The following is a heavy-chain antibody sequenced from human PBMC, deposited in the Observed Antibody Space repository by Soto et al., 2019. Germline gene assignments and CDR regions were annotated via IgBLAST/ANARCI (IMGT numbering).Heavy chain of an antibody. Sequence: ASVKVSCKASGYTFTSYDINWVRQARGQRLEWIGRIDASSGNTNYAQKFQDRVTMTRDTSTSTAYMELSSLRSEDTAVYYCARERPAIYSSSWSYYYGMDVWGQGTTVTVSS. J-gene: IGHJ6*02. CDR2: IDASSGNT. CDR1: GYTFTSYD. D-gene: IGHD6-13*01. V-gene: IGHV1-8*01. CDR3: ARERPAIYSSSWSYYYGMDV.